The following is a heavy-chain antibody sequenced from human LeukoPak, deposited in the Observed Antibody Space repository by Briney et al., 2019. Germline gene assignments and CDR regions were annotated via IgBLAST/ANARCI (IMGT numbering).Heavy chain of an antibody. CDR2: ICNDINVK. CDR1: GFTFSSYG. D-gene: IGHD2-21*02. CDR3: ARPDGDCARGGFDI. V-gene: IGHV3-33*08. J-gene: IGHJ3*02. Sequence: PAGSLRLSCAASGFTFSSYGMHWVRQAAGKGLEWVAVICNDINVKEYANTGKARFTISKDNSKNTLCPQRNSVRGEETAISCCARPDGDCARGGFDIWGQGTMFTVSS.